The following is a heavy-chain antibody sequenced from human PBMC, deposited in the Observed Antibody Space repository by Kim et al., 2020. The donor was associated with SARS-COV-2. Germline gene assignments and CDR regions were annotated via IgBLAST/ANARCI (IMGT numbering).Heavy chain of an antibody. Sequence: GGSLRLSCTVSGFTLTSYAMNWVRQAPGKGLEWVSAISGTGVDTFYADSVKGRFTISRDKYKNILFLEMNNLRVEDTGMYYCARSLAYSNSIMDAQWGQGTPVAVS. J-gene: IGHJ4*02. CDR3: ARSLAYSNSIMDAQ. D-gene: IGHD6-6*01. V-gene: IGHV3-23*01. CDR1: GFTLTSYA. CDR2: ISGTGVDT.